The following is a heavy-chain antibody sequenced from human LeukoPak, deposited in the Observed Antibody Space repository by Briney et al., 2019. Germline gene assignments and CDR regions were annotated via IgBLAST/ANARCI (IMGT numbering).Heavy chain of an antibody. CDR1: GFTFSSCS. V-gene: IGHV3-48*01. D-gene: IGHD1-26*01. CDR2: ISSGSSSI. CDR3: GKNRYSGSLSPFDI. Sequence: GGSLRLSYAASGFTFSSCSMNWVRQAPGKGLEWVSYISSGSSSIYYADSVKGRFTISRDNSKNTLYPRMNSLRAEDTAVYYCGKNRYSGSLSPFDIWGQGTMVTVSS. J-gene: IGHJ3*02.